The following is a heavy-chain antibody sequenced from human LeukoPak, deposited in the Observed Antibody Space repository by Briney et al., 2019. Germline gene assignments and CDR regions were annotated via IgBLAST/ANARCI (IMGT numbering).Heavy chain of an antibody. Sequence: GGSLRLSCAASGFTFSNYAMSWVRQALGKGLEWVSALSGGGDYTVYANSVKGRFAISRDNSTNTLYMQMNGLRAEDTAVYYCAKGASCGGDCYSYFDYWGQGTLVTVSS. D-gene: IGHD2-21*02. J-gene: IGHJ4*02. CDR3: AKGASCGGDCYSYFDY. CDR1: GFTFSNYA. V-gene: IGHV3-23*01. CDR2: LSGGGDYT.